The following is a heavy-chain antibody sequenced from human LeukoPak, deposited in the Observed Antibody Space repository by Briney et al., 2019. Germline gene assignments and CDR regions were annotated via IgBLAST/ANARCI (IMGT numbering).Heavy chain of an antibody. CDR1: GYNFACYW. J-gene: IGHJ4*02. Sequence: GESLKISCKGSGYNFACYWIAWVRQMPGKGLEWMGIIYPRDSDTRYSPSFQGQVTISVDKPISTAYLQWSSLKASDTAIYYCARRGLTDRFFDYWGQGTLVTVSS. CDR2: IYPRDSDT. V-gene: IGHV5-51*04. CDR3: ARRGLTDRFFDY. D-gene: IGHD1-20*01.